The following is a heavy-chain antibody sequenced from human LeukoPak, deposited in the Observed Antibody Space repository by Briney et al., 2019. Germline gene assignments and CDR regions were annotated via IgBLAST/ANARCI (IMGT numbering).Heavy chain of an antibody. Sequence: SGGSLRLSCAASGFTFGSYEMNWVRQAPGKGLEWVSYITDSGSTIYYADSVKGRFTISRDNAKNSLYLQINSLRVEDTAVYYCARERAGEDAFDIWGQGTMVTVSS. D-gene: IGHD7-27*01. CDR1: GFTFGSYE. V-gene: IGHV3-48*03. J-gene: IGHJ3*02. CDR3: ARERAGEDAFDI. CDR2: ITDSGSTI.